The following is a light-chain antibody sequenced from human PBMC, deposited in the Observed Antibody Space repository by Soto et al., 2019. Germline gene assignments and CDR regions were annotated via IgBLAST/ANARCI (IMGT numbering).Light chain of an antibody. J-gene: IGKJ3*01. Sequence: EIVLTQSPGTLSLSPGERATLSCRASQSVSSNFLAWYQQKPGQPPRLLIYGASSRATGIPDRFSGSGSGTDFTLTISRLEPEDFAVYYCQQYYSSPPFTFGPGTKVDIK. CDR3: QQYYSSPPFT. V-gene: IGKV3-20*01. CDR1: QSVSSNF. CDR2: GAS.